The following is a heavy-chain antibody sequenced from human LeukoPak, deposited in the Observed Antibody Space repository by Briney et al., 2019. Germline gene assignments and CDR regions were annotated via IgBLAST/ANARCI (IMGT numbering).Heavy chain of an antibody. CDR1: GGSISSSSYY. CDR2: IYYSGST. D-gene: IGHD6-6*01. CDR3: ARGRGSSRSKNWFDP. Sequence: SETLSLTCTVSGGSISSSSYYWGWIRQPPGKGLEWIGSIYYSGSTYYNPSLKSRVTISVDTSKNQFSLKLSSVTAADTAVYYCARGRGSSRSKNWFDPWGQGTLVTVSS. J-gene: IGHJ5*02. V-gene: IGHV4-39*07.